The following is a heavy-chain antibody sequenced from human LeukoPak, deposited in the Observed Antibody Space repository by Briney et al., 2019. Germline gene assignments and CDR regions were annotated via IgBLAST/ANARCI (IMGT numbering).Heavy chain of an antibody. Sequence: GGSLRLSCAASGFTVSSNYMSWVRQAPGKGLEWVSVIYSGGNTYYADSVKGRFSISRDNSQNTLYLQMNSLRAEDTAVYYCAATRTCSTTTCYAFDIWGQGTMVTVSS. D-gene: IGHD2-2*01. CDR1: GFTVSSNY. CDR3: AATRTCSTTTCYAFDI. CDR2: IYSGGNT. J-gene: IGHJ3*02. V-gene: IGHV3-66*01.